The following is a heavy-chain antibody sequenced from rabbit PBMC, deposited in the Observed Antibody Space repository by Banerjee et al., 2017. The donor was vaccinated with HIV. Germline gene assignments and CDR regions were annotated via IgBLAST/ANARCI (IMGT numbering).Heavy chain of an antibody. D-gene: IGHD2-1*01. CDR1: GFSFSSGYD. V-gene: IGHV1S45*01. CDR2: IYSTSGST. CDR3: ARDIYDDYAGYAFNL. J-gene: IGHJ4*01. Sequence: QEQLVESGGGLVTLGGSLTLTCKASGFSFSSGYDMCWVRQAPGKGLEWIGCIYSTSGSTDYASWAKGRFTISKASSTTVTLQMTSLTAADTATYFCARDIYDDYAGYAFNLWGQGTLVTVS.